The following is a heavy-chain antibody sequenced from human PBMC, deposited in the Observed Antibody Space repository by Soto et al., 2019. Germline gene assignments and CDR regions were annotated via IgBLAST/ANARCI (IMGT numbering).Heavy chain of an antibody. CDR3: AGGIAARPLGY. J-gene: IGHJ4*02. Sequence: QLQLQESGSGLVKPSQTLSLTCAVSGGSISSGGYSWSWIRQPPGKGLEWIGYIYHSGSTYYNPPLRSRVTTSVDRSKNQCSLKLSSVTAADTAVYYCAGGIAARPLGYWGQGSLVTVSS. D-gene: IGHD6-6*01. CDR1: GGSISSGGYS. V-gene: IGHV4-30-2*01. CDR2: IYHSGST.